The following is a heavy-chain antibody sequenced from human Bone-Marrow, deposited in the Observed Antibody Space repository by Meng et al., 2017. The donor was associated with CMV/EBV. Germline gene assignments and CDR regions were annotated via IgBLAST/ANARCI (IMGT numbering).Heavy chain of an antibody. Sequence: SVKVSCKASGGSSIYYAMSWVRQAPGQGLEWMGGTIPIFGTLNIAQKFQGRVTITTDVSTGAAYMELSSLTSEDTAVYYCARGSPYCGSTSWFPYYHYYDMDVWGQGTTVTVSS. V-gene: IGHV1-69*05. CDR1: GGSSIYYA. CDR3: ARGSPYCGSTSWFPYYHYYDMDV. J-gene: IGHJ6*02. D-gene: IGHD2-2*01. CDR2: TIPIFGTL.